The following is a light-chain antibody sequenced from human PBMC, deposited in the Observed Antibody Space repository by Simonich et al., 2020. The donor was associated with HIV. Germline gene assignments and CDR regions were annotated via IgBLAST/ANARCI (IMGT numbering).Light chain of an antibody. CDR3: QQYYDTPIT. V-gene: IGKV4-1*01. J-gene: IGKJ5*01. Sequence: DIVMTQSPDSLGVSLGERATINCKSSQSVLYSSNNKNYLAWYQQKPGQPPKLLIYWASTRESGVPDRFSCSGSGTDFTLTISSLQAEDVAVYYCQQYYDTPITFGQGTRLEIK. CDR2: WAS. CDR1: QSVLYSSNNKNY.